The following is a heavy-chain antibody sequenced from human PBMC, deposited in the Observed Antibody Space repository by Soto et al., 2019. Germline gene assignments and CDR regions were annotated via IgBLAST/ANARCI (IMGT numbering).Heavy chain of an antibody. V-gene: IGHV4-61*01. J-gene: IGHJ6*02. CDR2: IYYSGST. CDR1: GGSVSSGSYY. D-gene: IGHD6-19*01. CDR3: ASLMGSGWSNYYYYGMDV. Sequence: PPETLSLTCTVSGGSVSSGSYYWSWIRQPPGKGLEWIGYIYYSGSTNYNPSLKSRVTISVDTSKNQFSLKLSSVTAADTAVYYCASLMGSGWSNYYYYGMDVWGQGTTVTVSS.